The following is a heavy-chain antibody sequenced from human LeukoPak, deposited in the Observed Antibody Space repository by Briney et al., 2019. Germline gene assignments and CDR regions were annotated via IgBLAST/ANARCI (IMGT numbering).Heavy chain of an antibody. CDR3: ARGSYGSGSYTFDY. V-gene: IGHV3-21*01. CDR2: ISSSSSYI. CDR1: GFTLRSYS. Sequence: PGGSLRLSCAASGFTLRSYSINWVRQAPGKGLECVSSISSSSSYIYYADSVKGRFTISRDNAKNSLYLQMNSLRAEDTAVYYCARGSYGSGSYTFDYWGQGTLVTVSS. J-gene: IGHJ4*02. D-gene: IGHD3-10*01.